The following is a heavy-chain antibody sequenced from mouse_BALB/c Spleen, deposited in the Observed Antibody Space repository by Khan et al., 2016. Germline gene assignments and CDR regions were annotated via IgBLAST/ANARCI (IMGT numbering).Heavy chain of an antibody. Sequence: VQLQESGAELVRPGASVTLSCKASGYTFSDYEMHWVKQTPVHGLQWIGSIDPETGGTAYNQKFKGQATLTAGRSSSTSYMELRSLTSEDSAFYYCTRKGIFYGTYDFDSWGQGTTLTVSS. D-gene: IGHD2-1*01. J-gene: IGHJ2*01. CDR2: IDPETGGT. CDR3: TRKGIFYGTYDFDS. V-gene: IGHV1-15*01. CDR1: GYTFSDYE.